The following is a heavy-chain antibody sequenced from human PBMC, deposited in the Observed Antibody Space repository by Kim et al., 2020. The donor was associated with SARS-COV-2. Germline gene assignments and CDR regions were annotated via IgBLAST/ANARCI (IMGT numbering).Heavy chain of an antibody. CDR3: ARDSQWENLDY. Sequence: NTNYAQKLHGRVTMTTDTSTSTAYMELRGLRSDDTAVYYCARDSQWENLDYWGQGTLVTVSS. D-gene: IGHD1-26*01. V-gene: IGHV1-18*01. J-gene: IGHJ4*02. CDR2: NT.